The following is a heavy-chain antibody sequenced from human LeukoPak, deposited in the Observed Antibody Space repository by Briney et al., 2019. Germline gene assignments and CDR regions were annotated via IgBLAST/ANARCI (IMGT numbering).Heavy chain of an antibody. J-gene: IGHJ4*02. V-gene: IGHV3-74*01. CDR2: ITTDGSST. Sequence: GGSLRLSCAASGFTFSSYWTHWVRQAPGKGLMWVSLITTDGSSTTYADSVKGRFTISRDNAKNTLYLQMNSLRAEDTAVYYCARDYYSGSRDLDYWGQGTLVTVSS. D-gene: IGHD3-22*01. CDR1: GFTFSSYW. CDR3: ARDYYSGSRDLDY.